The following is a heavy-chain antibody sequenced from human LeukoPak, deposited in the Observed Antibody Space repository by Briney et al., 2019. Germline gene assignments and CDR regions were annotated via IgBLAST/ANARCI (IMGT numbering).Heavy chain of an antibody. J-gene: IGHJ5*02. Sequence: SETLSLTCTVSGGSISSGSYYWSWIRQPAGKGLEWIGHIYTSGSTNYNPSLKSRVTISVDTSKNQFSLKLSSVTAADTAVYYCARDGPGYYDSSGYHAGWFDPWGQGTLVTVSS. CDR2: IYTSGST. CDR1: GGSISSGSYY. D-gene: IGHD3-22*01. CDR3: ARDGPGYYDSSGYHAGWFDP. V-gene: IGHV4-61*09.